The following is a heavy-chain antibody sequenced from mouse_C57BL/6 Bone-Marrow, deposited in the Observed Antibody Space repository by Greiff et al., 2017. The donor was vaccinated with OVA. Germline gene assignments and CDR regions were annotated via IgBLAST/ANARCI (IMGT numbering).Heavy chain of an antibody. J-gene: IGHJ1*03. CDR3: ARKFHWYFDV. Sequence: DVQLQESVAELVRPGASVTLSCKASGFNIKNTYMHWVKQRPEPGLEWIGRIDPANGNTKYAPKFQGKAPITADTSYNTAYLQLSRLTSEDTAIYYCARKFHWYFDVWGTGTTVTVSS. CDR1: GFNIKNTY. CDR2: IDPANGNT. V-gene: IGHV14-3*01.